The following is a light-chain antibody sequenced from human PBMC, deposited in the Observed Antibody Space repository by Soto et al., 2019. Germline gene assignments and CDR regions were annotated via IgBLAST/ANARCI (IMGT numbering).Light chain of an antibody. CDR1: SSNIGRNT. J-gene: IGLJ3*02. V-gene: IGLV1-44*01. CDR2: SND. CDR3: AAWDDSLNGQGV. Sequence: QSVLTQPPSASGTPGQRVSISCSGSSSNIGRNTVSWYQQLPGTAPKVLIYSNDQRPSGVPDRFSGSKSGTSASLAISGLQSEDEADYYCAAWDDSLNGQGVFGGGTQLTVL.